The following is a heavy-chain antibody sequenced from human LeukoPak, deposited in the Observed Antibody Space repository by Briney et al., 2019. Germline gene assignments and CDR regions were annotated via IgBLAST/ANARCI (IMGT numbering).Heavy chain of an antibody. V-gene: IGHV3-49*03. CDR1: GFTFGDYA. Sequence: GGSLRLSCTASGFTFGDYAMSWFRQAPGKGLEWVGFIRSKAYGGTTEYAASVKGRFTISRDDSKSIAYLQMNSLRDEDTAVYFCARDLGNFGRGGSYFDCWGQGARVTVSS. D-gene: IGHD4-23*01. J-gene: IGHJ4*02. CDR2: IRSKAYGGTT. CDR3: ARDLGNFGRGGSYFDC.